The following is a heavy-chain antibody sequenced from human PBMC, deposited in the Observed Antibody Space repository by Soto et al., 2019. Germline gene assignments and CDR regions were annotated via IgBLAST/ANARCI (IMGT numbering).Heavy chain of an antibody. V-gene: IGHV3-23*01. Sequence: GVLRLSCAASGFTFSSYAMSWVRQAPGKGLEWVSAISGSGGSTYYADSVKGRFTISRDNSKNTLYLQMNSLRAEDTAVYYCAKVVQDYGDYLLYYYYYGMDVWGQGTTVTVSS. CDR2: ISGSGGST. D-gene: IGHD4-17*01. CDR3: AKVVQDYGDYLLYYYYYGMDV. CDR1: GFTFSSYA. J-gene: IGHJ6*02.